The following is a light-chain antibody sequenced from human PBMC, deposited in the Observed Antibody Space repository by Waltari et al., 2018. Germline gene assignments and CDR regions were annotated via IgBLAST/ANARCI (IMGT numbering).Light chain of an antibody. CDR3: SSYAGSSNVV. CDR1: SSDVGGLNY. J-gene: IGLJ2*01. CDR2: EVS. Sequence: QSALPHLPSASGSPGPSVPFPCPGPSSDVGGLNYFPWYQQHPGKAPKPMIYEVSKRPSGVPDRFSGSKSGNTASLTVSGLQAEDEADYYCSSYAGSSNVVFGGGTKLTVL. V-gene: IGLV2-8*01.